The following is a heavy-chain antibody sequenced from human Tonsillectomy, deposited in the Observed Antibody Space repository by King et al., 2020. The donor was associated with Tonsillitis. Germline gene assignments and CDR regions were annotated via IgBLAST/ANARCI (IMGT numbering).Heavy chain of an antibody. Sequence: VQLVESGAEVKKPGASVKVSCKASGYTFTVYYMHWVRQAPGQGLEWMGWIDPNSGGTDYAQKLQGRVTMTRDTSISTAYMELSSLRSDDTAVYYCARLEEYCGGEICSKCDYWGQGTLVTVSS. CDR2: IDPNSGGT. J-gene: IGHJ4*02. CDR1: GYTFTVYY. CDR3: ARLEEYCGGEICSKCDY. D-gene: IGHD2-21*01. V-gene: IGHV1-2*02.